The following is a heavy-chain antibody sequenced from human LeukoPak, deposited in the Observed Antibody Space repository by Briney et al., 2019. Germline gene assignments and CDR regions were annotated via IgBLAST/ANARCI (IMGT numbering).Heavy chain of an antibody. CDR1: GGSISSSSYY. J-gene: IGHJ2*01. Sequence: SETLSLTCTVSGGSISSSSYYWGWIRQPPGKGLEWIGSIYYSGSTYYNPSLKSRVTISVDTSKNQFSLKLSSVTAADTAVYYCASLPAAGVGSVYWYFDLWGRGTLVTVSS. CDR2: IYYSGST. CDR3: ASLPAAGVGSVYWYFDL. D-gene: IGHD6-13*01. V-gene: IGHV4-39*01.